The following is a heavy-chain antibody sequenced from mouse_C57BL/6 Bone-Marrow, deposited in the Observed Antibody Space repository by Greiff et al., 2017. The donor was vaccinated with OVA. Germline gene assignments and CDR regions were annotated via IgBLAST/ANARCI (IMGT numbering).Heavy chain of an antibody. D-gene: IGHD2-1*01. V-gene: IGHV1-82*01. CDR3: ARGRNYHGNWDFDY. CDR2: IYPGDGDT. J-gene: IGHJ2*01. CDR1: GYAFSSSW. Sequence: VQLQESGPELVKPGASVKISCKASGYAFSSSWMNWVQQRPGKGLEWIGRIYPGDGDTNYNGKFKGKATLTADKSSSTAYMQLSSLTSEDAAVYICARGRNYHGNWDFDYWGQGTTLTVSS.